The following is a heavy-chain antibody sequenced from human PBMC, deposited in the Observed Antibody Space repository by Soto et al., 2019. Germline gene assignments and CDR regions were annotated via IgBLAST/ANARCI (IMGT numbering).Heavy chain of an antibody. CDR2: VIPIFGTA. J-gene: IGHJ3*02. Sequence: GASVKVSCKASGGTFSSYAISWVRQAPGQGLEWMGGVIPIFGTANYAQKFQGRVTITADESTSTAYMELSSLRSEDTAVYYCARGIPRRSYYRAFDIWGQGTMATVSS. CDR3: ARGIPRRSYYRAFDI. CDR1: GGTFSSYA. D-gene: IGHD1-26*01. V-gene: IGHV1-69*13.